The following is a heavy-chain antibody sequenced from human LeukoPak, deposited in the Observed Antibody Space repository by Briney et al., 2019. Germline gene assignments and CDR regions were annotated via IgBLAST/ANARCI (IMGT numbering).Heavy chain of an antibody. CDR2: ISGSGGST. J-gene: IGHJ4*02. CDR3: AKDLRYYYDSSGYPDF. CDR1: GFTFSSYA. Sequence: PGGSLRLSCAASGFTFSSYAMSWVRQAPGKGLEWVSAISGSGGSTYYADSVKGRFTISRDNSKNTLYLQMNSLRAEDTAVYYCAKDLRYYYDSSGYPDFWGQGTLVTVSS. D-gene: IGHD3-22*01. V-gene: IGHV3-23*01.